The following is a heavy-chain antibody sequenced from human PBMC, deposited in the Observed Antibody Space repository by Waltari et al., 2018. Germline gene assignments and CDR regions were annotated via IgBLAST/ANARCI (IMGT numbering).Heavy chain of an antibody. CDR1: GFSFSNYW. Sequence: EVHLVESGGGLVQPGGSLRLSCAASGFSFSNYWMNWVRQAPEKGLEWVANIEQDGREKNYVDSVKGRFTISRDNAKSSVYLQMNSLRAEDTAVYYCAGGSGWLPDSWGQGTLFTVSS. J-gene: IGHJ4*02. CDR2: IEQDGREK. CDR3: AGGSGWLPDS. V-gene: IGHV3-7*04. D-gene: IGHD6-19*01.